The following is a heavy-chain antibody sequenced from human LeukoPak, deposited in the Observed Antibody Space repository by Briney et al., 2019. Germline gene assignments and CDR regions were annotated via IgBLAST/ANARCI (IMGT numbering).Heavy chain of an antibody. V-gene: IGHV1-8*03. Sequence: ASVKVSCKASGYTFTSYDINWVRQATGQGLEWMGWMNPNSGNTGYAQEFQGRVTITRNTSISTAYMELSSLRSEDTAVYYCARDAGDSSGYFLWGQGTLVTVSS. J-gene: IGHJ1*01. CDR2: MNPNSGNT. CDR3: ARDAGDSSGYFL. CDR1: GYTFTSYD. D-gene: IGHD3-22*01.